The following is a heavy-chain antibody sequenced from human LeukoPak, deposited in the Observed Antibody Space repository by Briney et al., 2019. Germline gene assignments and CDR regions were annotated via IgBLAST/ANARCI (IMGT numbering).Heavy chain of an antibody. CDR3: ARPEAGSGSPFLAY. Sequence: PGGSLRLSCAASGFTFSSYAMSWVRQAPGKGLEWVSLIYSGGSTYYADSVKGRFTISRDNSKTTLYLQMNSLRAEDTAVYYCARPEAGSGSPFLAYWGQGTLVTVSS. CDR1: GFTFSSYA. V-gene: IGHV3-66*04. CDR2: IYSGGST. D-gene: IGHD3-10*01. J-gene: IGHJ4*02.